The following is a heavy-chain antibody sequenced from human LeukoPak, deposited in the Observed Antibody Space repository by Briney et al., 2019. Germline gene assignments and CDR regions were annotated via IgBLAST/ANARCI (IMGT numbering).Heavy chain of an antibody. CDR3: ARATDDFSLGDY. J-gene: IGHJ4*02. CDR1: GYTFTGYY. Sequence: ASVKVSCKASGYTFTGYYMHWVRQAPGRGLEWMGWINPNSGGTNYAQKFQGWVTMTRDTSISTAYMELSRLRSDDTAVYYCARATDDFSLGDYWGQGTLVTVSS. CDR2: INPNSGGT. D-gene: IGHD1-1*01. V-gene: IGHV1-2*04.